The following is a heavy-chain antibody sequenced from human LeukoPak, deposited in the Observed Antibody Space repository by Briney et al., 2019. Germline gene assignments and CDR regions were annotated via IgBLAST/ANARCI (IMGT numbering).Heavy chain of an antibody. D-gene: IGHD3-10*01. V-gene: IGHV3-23*01. CDR1: GFTISSYA. Sequence: GGSLRLSCAVSGFTISSYAMSWVRQAPGKGLEWVSAISGSGGSTYYAGSVKGRFTISRDNSKNTLYLQMNSLRAEDTAVYYCAKEMYSWFGDSPCSYWGQGTLVTVSS. CDR2: ISGSGGST. J-gene: IGHJ4*02. CDR3: AKEMYSWFGDSPCSY.